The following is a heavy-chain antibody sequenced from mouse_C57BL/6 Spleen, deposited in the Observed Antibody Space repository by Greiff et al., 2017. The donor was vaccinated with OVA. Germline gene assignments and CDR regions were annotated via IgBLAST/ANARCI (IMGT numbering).Heavy chain of an antibody. CDR1: GYTFPEYT. J-gene: IGHJ3*01. CDR3: ASSITGTGWFAY. D-gene: IGHD4-1*01. CDR2: FYPGSGSI. Sequence: VKLQESGAGLGKPGASVELSCKASGYTFPEYTIHRVKQGSGQGLEWVGWFYPGSGSIKYNEKFKDKATLTADKSSSTVYMELSRLTSEDSAVYFCASSITGTGWFAYWGQGTLVTVSA. V-gene: IGHV1-62-2*01.